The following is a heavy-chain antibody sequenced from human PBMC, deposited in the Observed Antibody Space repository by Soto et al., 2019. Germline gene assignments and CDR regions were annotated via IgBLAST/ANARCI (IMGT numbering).Heavy chain of an antibody. J-gene: IGHJ4*02. CDR1: GFDFGDYY. V-gene: IGHV3-23*01. CDR2: IAGNSDTT. CDR3: SKDLSSLRFLESSLLAVHF. Sequence: GGSLRLSCTGSGFDFGDYYMSWIRQAPGKGLEWVSGIAGNSDTTYYADSVKGRFTISRDNSKNTLYLQMNSLRAEDTAVYYCSKDLSSLRFLESSLLAVHFWGRGTVVTVSS. D-gene: IGHD3-3*01.